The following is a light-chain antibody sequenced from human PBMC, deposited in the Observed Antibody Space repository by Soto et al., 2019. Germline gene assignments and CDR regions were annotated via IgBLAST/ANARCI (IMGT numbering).Light chain of an antibody. CDR3: QQYNNWPPIT. CDR1: QRVCNN. J-gene: IGKJ5*01. CDR2: GAS. Sequence: EIVMTQSPATLSVSPGERAPLSCKASQRVCNNFARYQQEPGQAPRLLIYGASTRATGIPARFSGSGSGTEFTLTISSLQSEDFAVYYCQQYNNWPPITFGQGTRLEIK. V-gene: IGKV3-15*01.